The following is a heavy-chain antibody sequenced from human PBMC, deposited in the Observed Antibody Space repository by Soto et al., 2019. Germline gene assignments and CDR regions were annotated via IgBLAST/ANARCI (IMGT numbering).Heavy chain of an antibody. CDR3: ARSVMPDAPFDY. CDR1: GGSISSGGYY. V-gene: IGHV4-31*03. CDR2: IYYRGSN. J-gene: IGHJ4*02. Sequence: QVQLQEAGPGLVKPSQTLSLTCTVSGGSISSGGYYWSWIRQHPGKGLEWIGYIYYRGSNYYNPSLKSRFTLSVETSKKQVSLKLSSVTAADTAVYYCARSVMPDAPFDYWGQGTLVNVSS. D-gene: IGHD3-16*01.